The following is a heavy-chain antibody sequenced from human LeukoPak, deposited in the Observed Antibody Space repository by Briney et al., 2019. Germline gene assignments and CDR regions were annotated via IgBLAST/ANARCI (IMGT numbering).Heavy chain of an antibody. Sequence: GGSLRLSCAASGFTFSSYAMHWVRQAPGKGLEWVTVISYDGSNKYYADSVKGRFTISRDNSKNTLYLQMNSLRAEDTAVYYCARDLQTRDYPYISGSGILDYWGQGTLVTVSS. D-gene: IGHD3-10*01. CDR3: ARDLQTRDYPYISGSGILDY. J-gene: IGHJ4*02. CDR1: GFTFSSYA. V-gene: IGHV3-30-3*01. CDR2: ISYDGSNK.